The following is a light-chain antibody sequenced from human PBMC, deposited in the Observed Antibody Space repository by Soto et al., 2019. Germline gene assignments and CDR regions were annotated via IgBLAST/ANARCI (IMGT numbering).Light chain of an antibody. J-gene: IGKJ5*01. CDR1: QNINNY. CDR2: DAS. Sequence: DIQMTQSPSSLSASVGDRVTITCQASQNINNYLNWYQQKPGRTPKLLIYDASKLEAGLPSSFSGSGSGKDFTFTIGRLQPEDIASYYCQQYENLPTFGQGTRLEI. CDR3: QQYENLPT. V-gene: IGKV1-33*01.